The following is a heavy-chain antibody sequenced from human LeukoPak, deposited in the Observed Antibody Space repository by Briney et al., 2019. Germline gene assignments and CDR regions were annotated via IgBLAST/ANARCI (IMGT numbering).Heavy chain of an antibody. CDR1: GFTFSSYG. CDR3: AKSGRPYCGGDCYLGDY. J-gene: IGHJ4*02. CDR2: ISYDGSNK. D-gene: IGHD2-21*02. V-gene: IGHV3-30*18. Sequence: PGGSLRLSCAASGFTFSSYGMHWVRQAPGKGLEWVAIISYDGSNKYYADSVKGRFTVSRDNSKSTLYLQMNSLRAEDTAVYYCAKSGRPYCGGDCYLGDYWGQGTLVTVSS.